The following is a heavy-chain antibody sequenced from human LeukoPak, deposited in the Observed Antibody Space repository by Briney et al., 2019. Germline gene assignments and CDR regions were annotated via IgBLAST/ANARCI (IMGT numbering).Heavy chain of an antibody. CDR2: INIDGSSP. CDR1: GFTFSSYW. Sequence: PGGSLRLSCAASGFTFSSYWMHWVRQAPGKGLVWVSRINIDGSSPSYADSVKGRFTISTDNAKNTLYLQMNSLRAEDTAVYYCVREMFYYGSGSLYYWGQGTLVTVSS. D-gene: IGHD3-10*01. CDR3: VREMFYYGSGSLYY. V-gene: IGHV3-74*01. J-gene: IGHJ4*02.